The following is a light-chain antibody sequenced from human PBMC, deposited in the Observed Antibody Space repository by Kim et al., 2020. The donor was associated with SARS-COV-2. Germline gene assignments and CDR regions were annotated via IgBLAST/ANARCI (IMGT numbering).Light chain of an antibody. J-gene: IGLJ3*02. Sequence: SYELTQPPSVSVSPGQTASITCSGDTLGTGYASWYQQKTGQSPVLVIYQNFKRPSGIPERFSGSNSGNTATLTIRGTQSVDEADYYCQAWDTNTVVVFGG. CDR2: QNF. V-gene: IGLV3-1*01. CDR3: QAWDTNTVVV. CDR1: TLGTGY.